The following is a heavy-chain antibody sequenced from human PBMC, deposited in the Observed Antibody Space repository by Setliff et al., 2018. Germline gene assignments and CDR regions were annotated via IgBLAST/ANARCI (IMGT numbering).Heavy chain of an antibody. CDR1: GGSISSYY. D-gene: IGHD3-3*01. CDR3: ARERTIFGILVISGWFDP. CDR2: VSASGST. Sequence: SETLSLTCTVSGGSISSYYWTWIRQPAGKELEWIGRVSASGSTTYNPSLKSRVTMSVDTSRNQISLNLTAVTAADTAMYYCARERTIFGILVISGWFDPWGQETVVTVSS. V-gene: IGHV4-4*07. J-gene: IGHJ5*02.